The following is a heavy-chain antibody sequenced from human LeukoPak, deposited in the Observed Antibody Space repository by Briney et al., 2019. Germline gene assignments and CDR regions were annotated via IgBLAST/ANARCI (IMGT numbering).Heavy chain of an antibody. D-gene: IGHD3-16*02. CDR3: AKAVITFGGVIQAYDY. CDR2: ISGSGGST. J-gene: IGHJ4*02. Sequence: PGGSLRLSCAASGFTFSSYAMSWVRQAPGKGLEWVSAISGSGGSTYYADSVKGRFTISRDNSKNMLYLQMNSLRAEDTAVYYCAKAVITFGGVIQAYDYWGQGTLVTVSS. V-gene: IGHV3-23*01. CDR1: GFTFSSYA.